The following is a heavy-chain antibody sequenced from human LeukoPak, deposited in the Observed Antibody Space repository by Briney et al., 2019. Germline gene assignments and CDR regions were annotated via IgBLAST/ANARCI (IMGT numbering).Heavy chain of an antibody. CDR1: GFTFSSYE. D-gene: IGHD3-10*01. CDR2: ISSSGSTI. Sequence: GGSLRLSCAASGFTFSSYEMSWVRQAPGKGLEWVSYISSSGSTIYYADSVKGRFTISRDNAKNSLYLQMNSLRAEDTAVYYCAPYYYGSGSATNSFDYWGQGTLVTVSS. V-gene: IGHV3-48*03. J-gene: IGHJ4*02. CDR3: APYYYGSGSATNSFDY.